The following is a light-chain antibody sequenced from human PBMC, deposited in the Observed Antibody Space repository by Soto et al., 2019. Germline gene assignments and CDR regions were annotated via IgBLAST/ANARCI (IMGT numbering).Light chain of an antibody. J-gene: IGLJ3*02. CDR1: SSNIGNNY. CDR3: GTWDSSLSAVV. CDR2: DND. Sequence: QSVLTQPPSVSPAPGQKVTISCSGSSSNIGNNYVSWYQQLPGTAPKVLIYDNDKRPSGIPDRFSGSKSGTSATLGITGLQTGDEADYYCGTWDSSLSAVVFGGGTKLTVL. V-gene: IGLV1-51*01.